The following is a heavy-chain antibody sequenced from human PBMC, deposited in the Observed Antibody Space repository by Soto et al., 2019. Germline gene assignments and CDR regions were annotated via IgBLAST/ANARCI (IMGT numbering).Heavy chain of an antibody. CDR2: IYYSGST. D-gene: IGHD2-15*01. J-gene: IGHJ4*02. CDR1: GGSISSSSYY. Sequence: QLQLQESGPGLVKPSETLSLTCTVSGGSISSSSYYWGWIRQPPGKGLEWIGSIYYSGSTYYNPALKRRFTISVDPSQNQFSLKLSSVTAADTAVYYCARHTPAISISDHWGQGTLVTVSS. V-gene: IGHV4-39*01. CDR3: ARHTPAISISDH.